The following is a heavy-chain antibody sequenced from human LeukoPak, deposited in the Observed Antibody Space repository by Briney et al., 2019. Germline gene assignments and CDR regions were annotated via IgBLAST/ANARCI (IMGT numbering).Heavy chain of an antibody. D-gene: IGHD2-2*01. CDR3: AKVPSLRRLYCSSTSCLGTVDV. V-gene: IGHV3-23*01. J-gene: IGHJ6*02. CDR1: GFTFSSYA. CDR2: ISGSGGST. Sequence: GGSLRLSCAASGFTFSSYAMSWVRQAPGKGLEWVSAISGSGGSTYYADSVKGRFTISRDNSKNTLYLQMNSLRAEDTAVYYCAKVPSLRRLYCSSTSCLGTVDVWGQGTTATVSS.